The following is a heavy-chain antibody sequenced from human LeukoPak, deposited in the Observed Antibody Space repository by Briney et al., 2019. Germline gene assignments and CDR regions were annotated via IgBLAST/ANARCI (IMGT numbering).Heavy chain of an antibody. CDR2: IYPDDSDT. CDR3: ARHRGPRFWSGYYELDY. CDR1: GYSFAIYW. J-gene: IGHJ4*02. D-gene: IGHD3-3*01. V-gene: IGHV5-51*01. Sequence: GESLKISCKGSGYSFAIYWIGWVRQMPGKGLEWMGIIYPDDSDTRYSPSFQGQVTISADKSISTAYLQWSSLKASDTAMYYCARHRGPRFWSGYYELDYWGQGTLVTVSS.